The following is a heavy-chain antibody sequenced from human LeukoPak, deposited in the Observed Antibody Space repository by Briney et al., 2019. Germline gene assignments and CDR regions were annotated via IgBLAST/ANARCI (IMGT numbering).Heavy chain of an antibody. CDR1: GYTFTSYY. V-gene: IGHV1-46*01. CDR3: ARTGYSRTYYYYMDV. CDR2: INPSGGST. D-gene: IGHD6-13*01. Sequence: ASVKVSCKASGYTFTSYYMHWVRQAPGQGLEWMGIINPSGGSTSYAQKFQGRVTMTRDMSTSTVYMELSSLRSEDTAVYYCARTGYSRTYYYYMDVWGKGTTVTVSS. J-gene: IGHJ6*03.